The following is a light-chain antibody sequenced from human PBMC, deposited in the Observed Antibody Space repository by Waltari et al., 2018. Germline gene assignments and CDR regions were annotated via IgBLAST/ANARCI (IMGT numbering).Light chain of an antibody. Sequence: QSALTQPASVSGSPGQSITISCTGTNSDVGGYNYVSWYQQHPGKAPKVMIYEVTNRPSGVSNRFSGSKSGNTASLTISGLQAEDEADYYCSSYTGSSTVVFGGGTKLTVL. J-gene: IGLJ2*01. CDR3: SSYTGSSTVV. V-gene: IGLV2-14*03. CDR2: EVT. CDR1: NSDVGGYNY.